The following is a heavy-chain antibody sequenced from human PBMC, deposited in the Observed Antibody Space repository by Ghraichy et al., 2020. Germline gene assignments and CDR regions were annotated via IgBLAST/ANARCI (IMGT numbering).Heavy chain of an antibody. D-gene: IGHD4-23*01. J-gene: IGHJ4*02. Sequence: SQTLSLTCTVSGGSISSSSYYWGWIRQPPGKGLEWIGSLSYSGRSYYNPSLKSRVTISVDPSKNQFSLKLSSVTATDTAVYYCARHLYGGHFDYWGQGTLVTVSS. CDR1: GGSISSSSYY. V-gene: IGHV4-39*01. CDR3: ARHLYGGHFDY. CDR2: LSYSGRS.